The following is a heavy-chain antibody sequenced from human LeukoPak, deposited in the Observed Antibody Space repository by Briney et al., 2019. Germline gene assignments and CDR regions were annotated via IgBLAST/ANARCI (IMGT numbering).Heavy chain of an antibody. V-gene: IGHV1-69*01. D-gene: IGHD4-17*01. Sequence: SVKVSCKASGGTFSSYAISWVRQAPGQGLEWMGGIIPIFGTANYAQKFQGRVTITADESTSTAYMELSGLRSEDTAVYYCAREWGATVTTARVLGWFDPWGQGTLVTVSS. J-gene: IGHJ5*02. CDR1: GGTFSSYA. CDR3: AREWGATVTTARVLGWFDP. CDR2: IIPIFGTA.